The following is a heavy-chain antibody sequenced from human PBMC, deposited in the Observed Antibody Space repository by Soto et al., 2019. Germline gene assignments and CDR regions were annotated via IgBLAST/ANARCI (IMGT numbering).Heavy chain of an antibody. CDR1: GFTFRRYT. D-gene: IGHD1-26*01. V-gene: IGHV3-30-3*01. Sequence: GGSLRLSCAASGFTFRRYTMHWVRQAPGKGLEWVAVISYDGSNKYYADYVKGRFTISRDNSKNTLYVQMNRLRAEDTAVFYCARSGGSYFGPFDSWGQGTLVTVSS. CDR3: ARSGGSYFGPFDS. CDR2: ISYDGSNK. J-gene: IGHJ4*02.